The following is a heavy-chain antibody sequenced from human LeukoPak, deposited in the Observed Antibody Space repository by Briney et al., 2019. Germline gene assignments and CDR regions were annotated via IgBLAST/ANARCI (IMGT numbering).Heavy chain of an antibody. V-gene: IGHV4-34*01. D-gene: IGHD6-19*01. J-gene: IGHJ4*02. CDR3: ARPRGYSSGWYVAY. CDR2: INHSGST. CDR1: GGSFSSYY. Sequence: PSETLSLTCAVYGGSFSSYYWSWIRQPPGKGLEWIGEINHSGSTNYNPSLKSRVTISVDTSKNQFSLKLSSVTAADTAVYYCARPRGYSSGWYVAYWGQGTLVTVSS.